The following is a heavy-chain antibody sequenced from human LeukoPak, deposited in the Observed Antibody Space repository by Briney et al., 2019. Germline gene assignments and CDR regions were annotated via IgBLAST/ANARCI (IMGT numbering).Heavy chain of an antibody. CDR1: GFTFSSYA. D-gene: IGHD2-2*01. CDR3: AKSKYQLLYAFDI. Sequence: GGSQRLSCAASGFTFSSYAMSWVRQAPGKGLEWVSAISGSGGSTYYADSVKGRFTISRDNSKNTLYLQMNSLRAEDTAVYYCAKSKYQLLYAFDIWGQGTMVTVSS. CDR2: ISGSGGST. J-gene: IGHJ3*02. V-gene: IGHV3-23*01.